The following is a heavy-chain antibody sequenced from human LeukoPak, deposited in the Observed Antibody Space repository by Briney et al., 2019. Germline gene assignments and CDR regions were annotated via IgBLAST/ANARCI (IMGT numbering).Heavy chain of an antibody. J-gene: IGHJ4*02. V-gene: IGHV4-38-2*02. CDR3: ARGGSYYGSGSYPDY. Sequence: SETPSLTCTVSGYSISTSYYWGWIRQPPGKGLEWIGSIYHSGNTYYNPSLKSRVTISVDTSKNQFSLKLSSVTAADTAVYYCARGGSYYGSGSYPDYWGQGTLVTVSS. CDR1: GYSISTSYY. CDR2: IYHSGNT. D-gene: IGHD3-10*01.